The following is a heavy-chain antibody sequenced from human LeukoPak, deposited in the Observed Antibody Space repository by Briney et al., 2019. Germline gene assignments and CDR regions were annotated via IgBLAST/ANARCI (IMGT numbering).Heavy chain of an antibody. CDR1: GYSFTSYW. D-gene: IGHD3-10*01. V-gene: IGHV5-51*01. J-gene: IGHJ4*02. CDR2: IHPGDSDT. CDR3: ARRESTMVRGVTNFDY. Sequence: AGESLKISCKGSGYSFTSYWIGGVRQMPGKGLEWMRIIHPGDSDTRYSPSFQGQVTISADKSISTAYLQWSSLKASDTAMYYCARRESTMVRGVTNFDYWGQGTLVTVSS.